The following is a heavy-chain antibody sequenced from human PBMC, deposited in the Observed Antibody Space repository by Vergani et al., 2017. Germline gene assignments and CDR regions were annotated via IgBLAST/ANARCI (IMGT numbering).Heavy chain of an antibody. CDR3: ARVRCSSTSCYLPSKCMDV. CDR1: GGTFSSYA. D-gene: IGHD2-2*01. J-gene: IGHJ6*02. CDR2: IIPIFGTA. V-gene: IGHV1-69*01. Sequence: QVQLVQSGAEVKKPGSSVKVSCKASGGTFSSYAISWVRQAPGQGLEWMGGIIPIFGTANYAQKFQGRVTITADESTSTAYMELSSLRSEDTAVYYCARVRCSSTSCYLPSKCMDVWGQGTTVTVSS.